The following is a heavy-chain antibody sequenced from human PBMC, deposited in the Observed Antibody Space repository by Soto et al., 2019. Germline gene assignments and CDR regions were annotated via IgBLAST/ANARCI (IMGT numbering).Heavy chain of an antibody. Sequence: GGSLRLSCAGSGFTFSSYAMSWVRQAPGKGLEWVSAISGSGGSTYYADSVKGRFTISRDNSKNTLYLQMNSLRAEDTAVYYCASGDCSGGSCFSYDYWGKGTLVTVSS. CDR3: ASGDCSGGSCFSYDY. V-gene: IGHV3-23*01. J-gene: IGHJ4*02. D-gene: IGHD2-15*01. CDR2: ISGSGGST. CDR1: GFTFSSYA.